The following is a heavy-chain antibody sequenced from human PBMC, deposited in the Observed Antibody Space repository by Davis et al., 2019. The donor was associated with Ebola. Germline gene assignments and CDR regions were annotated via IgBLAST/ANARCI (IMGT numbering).Heavy chain of an antibody. V-gene: IGHV1-69*13. Sequence: SVKVSCKTSGGSFSSHPISWVRQAPRQGLEWMGGIIPIFDTPHYAQKFQGRITITADASTSTAYRELSSLRSEDTAKYFRARDFDGGNYYFDYWGPGTPVTVSS. J-gene: IGHJ4*02. D-gene: IGHD3-9*01. CDR2: IIPIFDTP. CDR1: GGSFSSHP. CDR3: ARDFDGGNYYFDY.